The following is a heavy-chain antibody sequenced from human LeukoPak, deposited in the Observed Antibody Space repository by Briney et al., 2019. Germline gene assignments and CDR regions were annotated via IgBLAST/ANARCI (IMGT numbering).Heavy chain of an antibody. CDR2: ISYDGSNK. V-gene: IGHV3-30*03. J-gene: IGHJ4*02. CDR3: ARDYDSSGSVDY. CDR1: GFTFSSYG. D-gene: IGHD3-22*01. Sequence: GGSLRLSCAASGFTFSSYGMHWVRQAPGKGLEWVAVISYDGSNKYYADSVKGRFTISRDNSKNTLYLQMGSLRAEDMAVYYCARDYDSSGSVDYWGQGTLVTVSS.